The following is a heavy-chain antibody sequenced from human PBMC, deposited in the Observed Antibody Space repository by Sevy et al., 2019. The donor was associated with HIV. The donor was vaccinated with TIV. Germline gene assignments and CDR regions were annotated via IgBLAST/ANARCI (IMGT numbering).Heavy chain of an antibody. Sequence: GGCLRLSCAASGFTFSSSPMTWVRQASGKGLEWVSSITTTGGNTYYADAVKGRFTISRDNSKNTLYLQMNSLRVEDTAVYYRAKGFMAPDCCGQGTLVTVSS. CDR1: GFTFSSSP. J-gene: IGHJ4*02. CDR3: AKGFMAPDC. CDR2: ITTTGGNT. V-gene: IGHV3-23*01.